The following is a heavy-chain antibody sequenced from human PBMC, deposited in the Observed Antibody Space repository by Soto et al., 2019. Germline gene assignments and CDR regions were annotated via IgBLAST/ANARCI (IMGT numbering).Heavy chain of an antibody. CDR1: GGSISSYY. Sequence: QVQLQESGPGLVKASETLSLTCTVSGGSISSYYWSWIRQPPGKGLEWIGYIYYSGSTNYNPSLKSRVTMSVDTSKNQFSLRLNSVTAADTAVYYCARVRHIVLVGWFDPWGQGTLVTVSS. D-gene: IGHD1-26*01. CDR3: ARVRHIVLVGWFDP. V-gene: IGHV4-59*01. CDR2: IYYSGST. J-gene: IGHJ5*02.